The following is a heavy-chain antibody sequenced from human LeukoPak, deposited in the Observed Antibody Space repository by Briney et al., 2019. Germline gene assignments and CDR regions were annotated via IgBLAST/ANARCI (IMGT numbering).Heavy chain of an antibody. V-gene: IGHV4-4*02. D-gene: IGHD3-10*01. CDR2: IFHTGHT. Sequence: SETLSLTCTVSGGSASSSNWWTWIRQTPGKGLEWIGEIFHTGHTNYNPSLKSRATISVDKSSNHFSLNLNSVTAADTAVYYCARDGGLTMVRGVVDLWGQGTLVTVSS. CDR1: GGSASSSNW. J-gene: IGHJ5*02. CDR3: ARDGGLTMVRGVVDL.